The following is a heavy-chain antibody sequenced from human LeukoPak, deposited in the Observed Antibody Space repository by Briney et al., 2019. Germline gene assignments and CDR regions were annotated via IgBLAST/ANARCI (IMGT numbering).Heavy chain of an antibody. Sequence: ASVKVSCKASGYTFTSYDINWVRQATGQGLEWMGWMNPNSGNTGYAQKFQGRVTMTRNTSISAAYMELSSLSSEDTAVYYCARAVTVRRYFDWLLPYYYYYMDVWGKGTTVTVSS. CDR2: MNPNSGNT. V-gene: IGHV1-8*01. D-gene: IGHD3-9*01. CDR1: GYTFTSYD. J-gene: IGHJ6*03. CDR3: ARAVTVRRYFDWLLPYYYYYMDV.